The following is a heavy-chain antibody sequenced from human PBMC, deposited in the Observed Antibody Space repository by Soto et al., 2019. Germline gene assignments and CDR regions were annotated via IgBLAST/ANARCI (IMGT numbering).Heavy chain of an antibody. CDR1: GFTLSSYA. D-gene: IGHD4-17*01. Sequence: EVQLLESGGGLVQPGGSLRLSCAASGFTLSSYAMSWVRQAPGKGLEWVSSVSGSAGSTYYADSVKGRFTISRDNSKNTLYVQMNSLRAEETSVYYCAKGHGDYVWHYFDYWGQGTLVTVSS. CDR3: AKGHGDYVWHYFDY. J-gene: IGHJ4*02. V-gene: IGHV3-23*01. CDR2: VSGSAGST.